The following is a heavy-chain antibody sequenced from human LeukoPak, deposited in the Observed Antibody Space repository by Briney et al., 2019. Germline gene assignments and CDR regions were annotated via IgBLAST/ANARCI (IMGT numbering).Heavy chain of an antibody. Sequence: QPGGSLRLSCAASGFTFSRYPMNWVRQAPGKGLEWVSLITGNGNTTHYADSVKGRFTISRDNSKNTLYLQMNSLRDEDAAVYYCAIDYGSSGSYFDYWGQGTLVTVSS. CDR3: AIDYGSSGSYFDY. CDR1: GFTFSRYP. V-gene: IGHV3-23*01. CDR2: ITGNGNTT. D-gene: IGHD3-22*01. J-gene: IGHJ4*02.